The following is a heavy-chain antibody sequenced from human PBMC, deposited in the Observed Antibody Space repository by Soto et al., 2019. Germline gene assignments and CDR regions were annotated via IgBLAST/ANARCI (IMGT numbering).Heavy chain of an antibody. V-gene: IGHV3-74*01. CDR2: INSDGSST. D-gene: IGHD3-9*01. J-gene: IGHJ6*02. CDR3: AIDMIGDILPTYYKVYYYAMDV. Sequence: PGGSLRLSCATSGFTFSNYWMHWVRQVPEKGLVWVSRINSDGSSTLYADSVKGRFTISRDNARKTVYLQTNSLRAEDTAMYYCAIDMIGDILPTYYKVYYYAMDVWGQGTTVTVS. CDR1: GFTFSNYW.